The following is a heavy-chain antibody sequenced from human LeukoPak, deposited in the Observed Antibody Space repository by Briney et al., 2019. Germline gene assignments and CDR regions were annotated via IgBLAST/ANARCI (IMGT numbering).Heavy chain of an antibody. J-gene: IGHJ4*02. V-gene: IGHV1-18*01. CDR2: ISAYNGNT. D-gene: IGHD3-16*02. CDR3: ARGDYVWGSYRPDY. CDR1: GYTFSSYD. Sequence: ASVKVSCKASGYTFSSYDINWVRQATGQGLEWMGWISAYNGNTNYAQKLQGRVTMTTDTSTSTAYMELRSLRSDDTAVYYCARGDYVWGSYRPDYWGQGTLVTVSS.